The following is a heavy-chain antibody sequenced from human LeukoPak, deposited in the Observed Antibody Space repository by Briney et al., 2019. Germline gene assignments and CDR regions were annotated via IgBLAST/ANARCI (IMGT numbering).Heavy chain of an antibody. CDR1: GDSVRAFY. CDR2: IHYPASP. D-gene: IGHD6-19*01. J-gene: IGHJ2*01. V-gene: IGHV4-59*02. Sequence: SETLSLTCTVSGDSVRAFYWSWLRQSPGTGLEWIGFIHYPASPAYNPSLKSRVTISLETSRNQLSLMLTSLTPADTAMYYCARGSSDVYRYLDVWGRGTLVTVSS. CDR3: ARGSSDVYRYLDV.